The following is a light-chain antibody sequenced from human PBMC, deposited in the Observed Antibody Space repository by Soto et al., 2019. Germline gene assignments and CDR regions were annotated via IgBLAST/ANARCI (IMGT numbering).Light chain of an antibody. CDR3: QLYDSSSWT. CDR1: QSISGT. Sequence: EIVMTQSPATLSVSPGGRATLSCRASQSISGTLAWYQQKPGQAPRLLIYGASTRATSFPARFSGSGSGTDFTLTISRLETEDFAVYYCQLYDSSSWTFGQGTKVDIK. V-gene: IGKV3-15*01. J-gene: IGKJ1*01. CDR2: GAS.